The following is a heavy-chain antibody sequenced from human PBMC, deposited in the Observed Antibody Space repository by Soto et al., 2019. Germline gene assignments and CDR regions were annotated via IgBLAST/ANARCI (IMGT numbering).Heavy chain of an antibody. CDR3: ARHPSGADYGDSYFDY. CDR1: GGSISSYY. CDR2: IYYSGST. V-gene: IGHV4-59*08. Sequence: SETLSLTCTVSGGSISSYYWSWIRQPPGKGLEWIGYIYYSGSTNYNPSLKSRVTISVDTSKNQFSLKLSSVTAADTAVYYCARHPSGADYGDSYFDYWGQGTLVTVSS. J-gene: IGHJ4*02. D-gene: IGHD4-17*01.